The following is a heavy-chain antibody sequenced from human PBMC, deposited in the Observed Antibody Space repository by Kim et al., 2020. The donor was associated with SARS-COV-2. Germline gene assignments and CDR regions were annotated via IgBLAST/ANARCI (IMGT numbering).Heavy chain of an antibody. CDR1: GGSISTYY. CDR2: IYYSGST. J-gene: IGHJ4*02. CDR3: ARGIRDYGNYFDY. V-gene: IGHV4-59*13. D-gene: IGHD4-17*01. Sequence: SETLSLTCTVSGGSISTYYWSWIRQPPGKGLEWIGYIYYSGSTNYNPSLKSRVTISVDTSKNQFSLNLSSVAAADTAIYYCARGIRDYGNYFDYWGQGTLVTVSS.